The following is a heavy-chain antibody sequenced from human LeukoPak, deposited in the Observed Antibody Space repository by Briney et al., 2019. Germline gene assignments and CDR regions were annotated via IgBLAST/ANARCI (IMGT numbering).Heavy chain of an antibody. V-gene: IGHV3-64*04. Sequence: PGGSLRLSCSASGFTFSFYGMHWVRQAPGKGLVYVSAISSNGGSTYYADSVKGRFTISRDNAKNSLYLQMNSLRAEDTAVYYCARVSTAVSLAVDYWGQGTLVTVST. D-gene: IGHD6-13*01. CDR3: ARVSTAVSLAVDY. J-gene: IGHJ4*02. CDR2: ISSNGGST. CDR1: GFTFSFYG.